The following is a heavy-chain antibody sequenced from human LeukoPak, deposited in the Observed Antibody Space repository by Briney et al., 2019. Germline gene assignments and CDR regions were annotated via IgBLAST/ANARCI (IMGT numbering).Heavy chain of an antibody. CDR1: NGSMRSYY. J-gene: IGHJ4*02. CDR3: ARGFQGVYDY. CDR2: LFDARKV. D-gene: IGHD5/OR15-5a*01. Sequence: SETLSLTCSVSNGSMRSYYWTWIRQPAGKGLEWVGRLFDARKVNYNPSLGGRVTMSMDTSKNQFSLRMTSVTAADTAVYYCARGFQGVYDYWGQGALVIVSS. V-gene: IGHV4-4*07.